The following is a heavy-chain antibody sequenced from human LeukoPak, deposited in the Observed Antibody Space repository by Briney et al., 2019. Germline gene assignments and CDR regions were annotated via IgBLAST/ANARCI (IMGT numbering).Heavy chain of an antibody. V-gene: IGHV3-33*01. CDR1: GFTFSSYG. J-gene: IGHJ4*02. CDR3: ARDKGYSYGHAFDY. Sequence: GGSLRLSCAASGFTFSSYGMHWVRQAPGKGLEWVTLIWYDGSNKYYAESVKGRFTISRDNSENTLYLQMNSLRAEDTAVYYCARDKGYSYGHAFDYGGQGTLVTVS. CDR2: IWYDGSNK. D-gene: IGHD5-18*01.